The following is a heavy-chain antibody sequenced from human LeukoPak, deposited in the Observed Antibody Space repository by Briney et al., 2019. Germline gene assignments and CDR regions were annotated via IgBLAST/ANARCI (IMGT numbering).Heavy chain of an antibody. CDR2: IWHDGSNE. CDR1: GVGFINHG. CDR3: ARGRYSGYDYLLDS. J-gene: IGHJ4*02. Sequence: GASLTLSCKGSGVGFINHGIHWVRQAPGKGPEWLATIWHDGSNEEYGDSVKGRVTISRDNSKSTLYLRITSLRDEDTAVYFSARGRYSGYDYLLDSWGQGTLVTV. D-gene: IGHD5-12*01. V-gene: IGHV3-33*01.